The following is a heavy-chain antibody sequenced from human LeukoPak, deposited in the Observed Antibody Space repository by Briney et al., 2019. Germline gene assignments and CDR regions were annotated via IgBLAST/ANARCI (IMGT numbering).Heavy chain of an antibody. CDR1: GGTFSSYA. CDR2: IIPVFGTA. Sequence: ASVKVSCKASGGTFSSYAISWVRQAPGQGLEWMGGIIPVFGTANYAQKFQGRDTITADESTSTAYMELSSLRSEDTAVYYCARDLLAYCGGDCYSGYGMDVWGQGTTVTVSS. J-gene: IGHJ6*02. CDR3: ARDLLAYCGGDCYSGYGMDV. V-gene: IGHV1-69*13. D-gene: IGHD2-21*02.